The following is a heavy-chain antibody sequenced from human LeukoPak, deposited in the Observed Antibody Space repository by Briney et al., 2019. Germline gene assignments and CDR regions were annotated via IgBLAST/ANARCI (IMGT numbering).Heavy chain of an antibody. D-gene: IGHD3-10*01. J-gene: IGHJ6*02. CDR2: FDPEDGET. Sequence: ASVKVSYKVSGYTLTELSMHWVRQAPGKGLEWMGGFDPEDGETIYAQKFQGRVTMTEDTSTDTAYMELSSLRSEDTAVYYCAAGPMVRGLYYYYYGMDVWGQGTTVTVSS. CDR1: GYTLTELS. V-gene: IGHV1-24*01. CDR3: AAGPMVRGLYYYYYGMDV.